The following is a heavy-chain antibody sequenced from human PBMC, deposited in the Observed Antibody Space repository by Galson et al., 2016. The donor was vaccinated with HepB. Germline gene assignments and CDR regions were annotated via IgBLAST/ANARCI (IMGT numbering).Heavy chain of an antibody. CDR1: GFIFDSHG. CDR2: ISYDGSKQ. Sequence: SLRLSCAASGFIFDSHGMHWVRQAPGKGLEWVAMISYDGSKQFYAASVKGRFTISRDNSKNTLFLEMNSLTAADTAVYFCGRDPHSSGWSGVMGYIDYWGQGTLVTVSS. D-gene: IGHD6-19*01. CDR3: GRDPHSSGWSGVMGYIDY. V-gene: IGHV3-30*12. J-gene: IGHJ4*02.